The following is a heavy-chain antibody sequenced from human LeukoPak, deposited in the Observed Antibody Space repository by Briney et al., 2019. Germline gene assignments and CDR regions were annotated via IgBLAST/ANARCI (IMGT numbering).Heavy chain of an antibody. Sequence: PSETLSLTCTVSGGSISSYYWSWIRQPAGKGLEWIGRIYTSGSTNYNPSLKSRVTMSVDTSKNQFSLKLSSVTAADTAVYYCARAGSWYLDPYYFDYWGQGTLVTVSS. J-gene: IGHJ4*02. CDR2: IYTSGST. CDR1: GGSISSYY. D-gene: IGHD6-13*01. V-gene: IGHV4-4*07. CDR3: ARAGSWYLDPYYFDY.